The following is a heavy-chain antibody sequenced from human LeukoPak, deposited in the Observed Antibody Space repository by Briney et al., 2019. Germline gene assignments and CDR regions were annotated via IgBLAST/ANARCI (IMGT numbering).Heavy chain of an antibody. CDR2: IYYSGST. J-gene: IGHJ3*02. CDR1: GFTFSSYA. CDR3: ATQGIAAAGPRPFDI. V-gene: IGHV4-31*02. D-gene: IGHD6-13*01. Sequence: LRLSCAASGFTFSSYAMSWVRQHPGKGLEWIGYIYYSGSTYYNPSLKSRVTISVDTSKIQFSLKLSSVTAADTAVYYCATQGIAAAGPRPFDIWGQGTMVTVSS.